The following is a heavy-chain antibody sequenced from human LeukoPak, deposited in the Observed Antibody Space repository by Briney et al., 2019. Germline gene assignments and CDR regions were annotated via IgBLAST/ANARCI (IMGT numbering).Heavy chain of an antibody. Sequence: ASVKVSCKASGYTFTNYGISWVRQAPGQGLDWMGWISAYNGNKVYAQELQGRVTMTTDTSTSTAYMELRSLRSDDTAVYYCARDRWSSSSSEGTLDIWGQGTMVTVSS. D-gene: IGHD6-6*01. V-gene: IGHV1-18*01. CDR2: ISAYNGNK. CDR3: ARDRWSSSSSEGTLDI. J-gene: IGHJ3*02. CDR1: GYTFTNYG.